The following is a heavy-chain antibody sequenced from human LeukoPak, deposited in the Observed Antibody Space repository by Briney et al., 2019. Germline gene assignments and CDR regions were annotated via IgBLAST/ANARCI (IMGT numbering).Heavy chain of an antibody. CDR3: ARREPHGDYGGKIRYYYYMDV. J-gene: IGHJ6*03. D-gene: IGHD4-23*01. V-gene: IGHV4-34*01. CDR1: GGSFSGYY. CDR2: INHRGNT. Sequence: PSETLSLTCAVYGGSFSGYYCSWIRQPPGKGLGWIGEINHRGNTNSNPSLKSRVTMPLHTPKKQFSLKSRSLTAPDTDMYYCARREPHGDYGGKIRYYYYMDVWGKGTTITISS.